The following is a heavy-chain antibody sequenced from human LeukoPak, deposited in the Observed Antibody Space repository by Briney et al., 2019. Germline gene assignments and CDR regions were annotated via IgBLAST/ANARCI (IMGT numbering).Heavy chain of an antibody. V-gene: IGHV4-31*03. Sequence: SETLSLTCTVSGGSISSGGYYWSWIRQHPEKGLEWIGYIYYSGSTYYNPSLKSRVTISVDTSKNQFSLKLSSVTAADTAVYYCARDREYYYGSGSPHYYYYGMDVWGKGTTVTVSS. D-gene: IGHD3-10*01. J-gene: IGHJ6*04. CDR3: ARDREYYYGSGSPHYYYYGMDV. CDR1: GGSISSGGYY. CDR2: IYYSGST.